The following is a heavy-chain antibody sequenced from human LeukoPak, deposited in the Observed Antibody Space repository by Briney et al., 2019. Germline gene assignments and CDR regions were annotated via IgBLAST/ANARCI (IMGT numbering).Heavy chain of an antibody. CDR1: GGSISSYH. Sequence: SETLSLTCTVSGGSISSYHWSWIRQPPGKGLEWIGYIYYSGSTNYNPSLKSRVTISVDTSKNQFSLKLSSVTAADTAVYYCARDSVYGDYGTWFDPWGQGTLVTVSS. CDR2: IYYSGST. CDR3: ARDSVYGDYGTWFDP. J-gene: IGHJ5*02. V-gene: IGHV4-59*01. D-gene: IGHD4-17*01.